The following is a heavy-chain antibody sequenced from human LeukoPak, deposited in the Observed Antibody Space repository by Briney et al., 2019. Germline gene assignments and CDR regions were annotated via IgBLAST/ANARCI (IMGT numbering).Heavy chain of an antibody. J-gene: IGHJ4*02. CDR2: IYHSGST. CDR1: GYSISSDYY. V-gene: IGHV4-38-2*01. D-gene: IGHD1-26*01. CDR3: ARVVRSPNIVRATWVGHFDY. Sequence: SETLSLTCAVSGYSISSDYYWGWIRQPPGKGLEWIGSIYHSGSTYYNPSLKSRVTISVDTSKNQFSLKLSSVTAADTAVYYCARVVRSPNIVRATWVGHFDYWGQGTLVIVSS.